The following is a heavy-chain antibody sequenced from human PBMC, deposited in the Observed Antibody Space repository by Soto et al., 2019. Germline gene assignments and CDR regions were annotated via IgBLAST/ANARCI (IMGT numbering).Heavy chain of an antibody. V-gene: IGHV4-59*01. J-gene: IGHJ4*02. CDR2: IYYSGST. CDR3: AREYQYYFDY. CDR1: GGFISSYY. Sequence: SETLSLTCTVSGGFISSYYWSWIRQPPWKGLEWIGYIYYSGSTNYNPSLKSRVTISVDTSKNQFSLKLSSVTAADTAVYYCAREYQYYFDYWGQGTLVTVSS.